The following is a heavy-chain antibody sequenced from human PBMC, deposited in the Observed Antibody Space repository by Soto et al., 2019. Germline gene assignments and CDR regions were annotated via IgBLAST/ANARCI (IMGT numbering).Heavy chain of an antibody. J-gene: IGHJ6*02. CDR2: INHSGST. D-gene: IGHD3-10*01. CDR1: GGSFSGYY. CDR3: ARGSGFGFYYYYGMDV. Sequence: SETLSLTCAVYGGSFSGYYWSWIRQPPGKGLEWIGEINHSGSTNYNPSLKSRVTISVDTSKNQFSLKLSSVTAADTAVYYCARGSGFGFYYYYGMDVWGQGTTVTVSS. V-gene: IGHV4-34*01.